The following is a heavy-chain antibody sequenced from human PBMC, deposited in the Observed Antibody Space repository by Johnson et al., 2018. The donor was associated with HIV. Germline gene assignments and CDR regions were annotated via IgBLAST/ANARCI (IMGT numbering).Heavy chain of an antibody. D-gene: IGHD5-18*01. CDR2: IYSGGST. CDR1: GFTVSSNY. J-gene: IGHJ3*02. Sequence: VQLVESGGGLIQPGGSLRLSCAASGFTVSSNYMSWVRQAPGKGLEWVSVIYSGGSTYYADSVKGRFTISRDNSNNTLYLQMNSLRAEDTAVYYCARVDTAMPWRAAFDIWGQGTMVTVSS. CDR3: ARVDTAMPWRAAFDI. V-gene: IGHV3-53*01.